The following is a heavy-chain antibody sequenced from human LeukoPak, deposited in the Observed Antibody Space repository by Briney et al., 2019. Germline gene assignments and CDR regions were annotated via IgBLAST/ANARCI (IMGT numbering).Heavy chain of an antibody. CDR3: ARTEENGDFFDY. V-gene: IGHV3-66*02. J-gene: IGHJ4*02. CDR2: IYSGGST. CDR1: GFTVSSNY. Sequence: GGSLRLSCAASGFTVSSNYMSWVRQAPGKGLEWGSVIYSGGSTYYADSVKGRFTISRDNSKNTLYLQMNSLRVEDTAVYYCARTEENGDFFDYWGQGTLVTVSS. D-gene: IGHD4-17*01.